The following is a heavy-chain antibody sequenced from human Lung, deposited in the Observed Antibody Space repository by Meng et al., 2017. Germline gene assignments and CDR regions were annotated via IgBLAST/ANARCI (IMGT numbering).Heavy chain of an antibody. V-gene: IGHV4-30-4*01. Sequence: VGVREAGPGLVKPSQTLSLTCTVAGGSISSSNYYWSWIRQPPGKGLEWSGHIYNSGSTYYNPSLKSRITISVDTSKNQFSLKLSSVTAADTAVYYCARGQKGYFDLWGRGTLVTVSS. CDR2: IYNSGST. CDR1: GGSISSSNYY. CDR3: ARGQKGYFDL. J-gene: IGHJ2*01.